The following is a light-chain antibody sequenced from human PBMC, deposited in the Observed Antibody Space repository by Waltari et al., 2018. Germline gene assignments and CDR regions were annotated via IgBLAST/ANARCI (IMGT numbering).Light chain of an antibody. CDR2: GAS. CDR3: QQYGSSILYT. Sequence: VLTQSPGTLSLSPGERATLSCRSSQSLTKRYLAWYQQKPGQAPRLLIYGASSRAAGIPDRFSGSGSGTDYTLTISRLEADDCAVYYCQQYGSSILYTFGQGTKLEIK. V-gene: IGKV3-20*01. J-gene: IGKJ2*01. CDR1: QSLTKRY.